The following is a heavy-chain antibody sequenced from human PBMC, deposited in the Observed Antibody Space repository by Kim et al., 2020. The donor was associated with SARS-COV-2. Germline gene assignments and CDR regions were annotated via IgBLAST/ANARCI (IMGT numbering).Heavy chain of an antibody. D-gene: IGHD6-19*01. CDR1: GYTLTSYF. Sequence: ASVKVSCKASGYTLTSYFMYWVRQAPGQGLEWLGRIDPRGGGTNYAQKFQGRITMTRDTSTSTVYMDLSSLTSEDTAVYYCARVGLAGTPFDYWGQGTLVTVSS. CDR3: ARVGLAGTPFDY. CDR2: IDPRGGGT. J-gene: IGHJ4*02. V-gene: IGHV1-46*01.